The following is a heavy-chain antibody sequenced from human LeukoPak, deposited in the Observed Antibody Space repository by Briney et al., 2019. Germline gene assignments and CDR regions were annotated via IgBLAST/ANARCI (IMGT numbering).Heavy chain of an antibody. CDR2: INHSGST. V-gene: IGHV4-34*01. Sequence: PSETLSLTCAVYGGSFSGYYWSWIRQPPGKGLEWIGEINHSGSTNYNPSLKSRVTISVDASKNQFSLKLSSVTAADTAVYYCARGPYLGVVADWGQGTLVTVSS. CDR1: GGSFSGYY. J-gene: IGHJ4*02. D-gene: IGHD3-22*01. CDR3: ARGPYLGVVAD.